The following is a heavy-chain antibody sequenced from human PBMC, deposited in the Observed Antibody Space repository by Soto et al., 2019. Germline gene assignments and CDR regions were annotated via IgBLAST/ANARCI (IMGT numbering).Heavy chain of an antibody. CDR2: VNPNTGNT. J-gene: IGHJ5*01. CDR1: GYTFRSYD. Sequence: QVQLVQSGAEVKKPGASVKVSCTGSGYTFRSYDIHWVRQATGQGLEWMGWVNPNTGNTGYAQKFQGRVTMTRDMSKSSAYMEANSLTSEDTAIYYCARAYGAGAFDFWGQGTLVSVSS. CDR3: ARAYGAGAFDF. V-gene: IGHV1-8*01. D-gene: IGHD3-10*01.